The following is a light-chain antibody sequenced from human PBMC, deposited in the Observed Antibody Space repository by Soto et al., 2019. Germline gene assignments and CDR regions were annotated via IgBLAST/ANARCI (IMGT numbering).Light chain of an antibody. J-gene: IGKJ4*01. CDR3: QQYNNWPPLT. CDR2: GAS. Sequence: EIVMTQSPATLSVSPGERATLSCRASQSVSSNLAWYQQKPGQAPRLLIYGASTRATGIPARFSGSGSGTEFTLTISSLQSGDFAVYYCQQYNNWPPLTFGGGTEVEIK. CDR1: QSVSSN. V-gene: IGKV3-15*01.